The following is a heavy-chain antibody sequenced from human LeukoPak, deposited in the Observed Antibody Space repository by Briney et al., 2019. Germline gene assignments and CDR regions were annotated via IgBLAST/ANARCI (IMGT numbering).Heavy chain of an antibody. CDR1: GGSVSSYY. Sequence: SETLSLTCTVSGGSVSSYYWSWIRQHPGKGLEWIGYIYYSGSTYYNPSLKSRVTISVDTSKNQFSLKLSSVTAADTAVYYCARDPTLVVPPHAFDIWGQGTMVTVSS. V-gene: IGHV4-59*06. J-gene: IGHJ3*02. D-gene: IGHD2-15*01. CDR2: IYYSGST. CDR3: ARDPTLVVPPHAFDI.